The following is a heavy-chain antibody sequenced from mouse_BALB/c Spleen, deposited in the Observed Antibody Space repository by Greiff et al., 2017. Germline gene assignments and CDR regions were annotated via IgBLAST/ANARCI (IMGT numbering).Heavy chain of an antibody. V-gene: IGHV1-67*01. CDR3: ASDYYGSSYAY. D-gene: IGHD1-1*01. CDR2: ISTYYGNT. Sequence: VQLQQSGPELVRPGVSVKISCKGSGYTFTDYAMHWVKQSHAKSLEWIGVISTYYGNTNYNQKFKGKATMTVDKSSSTAYMELARLTSEDSAIYYCASDYYGSSYAYWGQGTLVTVSA. CDR1: GYTFTDYA. J-gene: IGHJ3*01.